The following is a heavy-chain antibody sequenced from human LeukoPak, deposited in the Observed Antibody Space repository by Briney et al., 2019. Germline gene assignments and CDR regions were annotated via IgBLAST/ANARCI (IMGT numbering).Heavy chain of an antibody. CDR1: GYTLTDHH. CDR2: IRPNSDGI. D-gene: IGHD5-24*01. Sequence: RASVKVSCKVSGYTLTDHHLIWVRQAPGQGLEWMGWIRPNSDGIRYAQEFQGRVTMTRDTSISTAYMELTSLTSDDTAIYYCARDPVDGYSHYDFWGQGTLVTVSS. J-gene: IGHJ4*02. CDR3: ARDPVDGYSHYDF. V-gene: IGHV1-2*02.